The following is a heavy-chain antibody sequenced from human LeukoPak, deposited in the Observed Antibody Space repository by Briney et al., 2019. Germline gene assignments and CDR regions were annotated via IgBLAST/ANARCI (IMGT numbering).Heavy chain of an antibody. Sequence: GGSLRLSCAASGFTFSSYAMSWVRQAPGKGLEWVSAISGSGGSTYYADSVKGRFTTSRGNSKNTLYLQMNSLRAEDMAVYYCVRLSSGWDFDYWGQGTLVTVSS. CDR2: ISGSGGST. J-gene: IGHJ4*02. V-gene: IGHV3-23*01. CDR1: GFTFSSYA. CDR3: VRLSSGWDFDY. D-gene: IGHD6-19*01.